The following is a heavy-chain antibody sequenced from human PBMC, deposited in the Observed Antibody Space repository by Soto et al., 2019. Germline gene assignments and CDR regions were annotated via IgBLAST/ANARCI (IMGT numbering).Heavy chain of an antibody. CDR3: ARPRSSDPVAGLDY. V-gene: IGHV1-69*13. J-gene: IGHJ4*02. CDR2: IIPIFGTA. D-gene: IGHD6-19*01. CDR1: GGAFSSYA. Sequence: SVKVSCKASGGAFSSYAISWVRQAPGQGLEWMGGIIPIFGTANYAQKFQGRVTITADESTSTAYMELSSLRSEDTAVYYCARPRSSDPVAGLDYWGQGTLVTVSS.